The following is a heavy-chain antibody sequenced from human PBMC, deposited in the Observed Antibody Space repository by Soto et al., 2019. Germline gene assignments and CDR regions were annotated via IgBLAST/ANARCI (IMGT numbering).Heavy chain of an antibody. Sequence: GASVKVSCKASGYTFTSYYMHWVRQAPGQGLEWMGIINPSGGSTSYAQKFQGRVTMTRDTSTSTVYMELSSLRSEDTAVYYCARDGRLLWFGELIDYWGQGTLVTVSS. CDR2: INPSGGST. V-gene: IGHV1-46*01. CDR3: ARDGRLLWFGELIDY. D-gene: IGHD3-10*01. CDR1: GYTFTSYY. J-gene: IGHJ4*02.